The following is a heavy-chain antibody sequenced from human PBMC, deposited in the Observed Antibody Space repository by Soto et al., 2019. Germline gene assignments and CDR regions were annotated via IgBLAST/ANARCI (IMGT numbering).Heavy chain of an antibody. CDR3: ASWEEQWLALDY. D-gene: IGHD6-19*01. V-gene: IGHV1-3*01. CDR2: INAGNGNT. J-gene: IGHJ4*02. CDR1: GYTFTSYA. Sequence: ASVKVSCKASGYTFTSYAMHWVRQAPGQRLEWMGWINAGNGNTKYSQKFQGRVTITRDTSASTAYMELSSLRSEDTAVYYCASWEEQWLALDYWGQGTLVTVSS.